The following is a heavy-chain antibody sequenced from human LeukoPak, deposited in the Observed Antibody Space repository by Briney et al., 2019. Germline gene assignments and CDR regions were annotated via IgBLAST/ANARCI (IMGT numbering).Heavy chain of an antibody. CDR3: ARDYYYDSSGYYYP. V-gene: IGHV3-33*01. J-gene: IGHJ5*02. CDR2: IWYDGSNK. D-gene: IGHD3-22*01. Sequence: GSLRLSCAASGFTFSSYGTHWVRQAPGKGLEWVAVIWYDGSNKYYADSVKGRFTISRDNSKNTLYLQMNSLRAEDTAVYYCARDYYYDSSGYYYPWGQGTLVTVSS. CDR1: GFTFSSYG.